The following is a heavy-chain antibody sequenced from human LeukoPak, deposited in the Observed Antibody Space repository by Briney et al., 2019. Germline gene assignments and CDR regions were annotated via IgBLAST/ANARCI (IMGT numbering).Heavy chain of an antibody. D-gene: IGHD3-16*01. CDR2: IYSGGGT. CDR1: GFTVNSNY. J-gene: IGHJ4*02. CDR3: ARLRWSWGDQ. V-gene: IGHV3-66*01. Sequence: PGGSLRLSCEASGFTVNSNYMSWVRQAPGKGLEWVSVIYSGGGTNYAESVKGRVTISRDTSKNTVYLQMDSLRVEDTAVYYCARLRWSWGDQWGQGTLVIDSP.